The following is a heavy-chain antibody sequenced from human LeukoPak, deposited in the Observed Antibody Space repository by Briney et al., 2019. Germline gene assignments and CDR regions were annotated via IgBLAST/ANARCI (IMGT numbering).Heavy chain of an antibody. CDR3: ARTMIGRRAAFDI. Sequence: AGGSLRLSCAASGFTFSSYAMSWVRQAPGKGLEWMGIIYPGDSDTRYSPSFQGQVTISADKSISTAYLQWSSLKASDTAMYYCARTMIGRRAAFDIWGQGTMVTVSS. D-gene: IGHD3-22*01. CDR1: GFTFSSYA. J-gene: IGHJ3*02. CDR2: IYPGDSDT. V-gene: IGHV5-51*01.